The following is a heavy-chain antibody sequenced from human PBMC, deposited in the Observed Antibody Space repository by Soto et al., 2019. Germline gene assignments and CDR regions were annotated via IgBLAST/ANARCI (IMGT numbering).Heavy chain of an antibody. Sequence: EVPLVESGGGLVQPGGSLRLSCAASGFTVSSNYMSWVRQAPGKGLEWVSVIYSGGSTYYADSVKGRFTISRDNSKNTLYLQMNSLRAEDTAVYYCASQASSGYGFDYWGQGTLVTVSS. CDR1: GFTVSSNY. D-gene: IGHD3-22*01. J-gene: IGHJ4*02. V-gene: IGHV3-66*04. CDR2: IYSGGST. CDR3: ASQASSGYGFDY.